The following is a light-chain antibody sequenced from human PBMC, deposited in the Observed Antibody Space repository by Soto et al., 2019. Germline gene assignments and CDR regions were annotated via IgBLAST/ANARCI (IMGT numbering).Light chain of an antibody. V-gene: IGLV2-14*03. Sequence: QSALAQPASVSGSPGQSITISCTGTSSDLAIYNYVSWYQQHPGKSPKLIIYAVSDRPSGVSDRFSGCKAGISASLTISGLQTEDEADYYCISYTDRQSYLFGTGTKVTVL. CDR1: SSDLAIYNY. CDR2: AVS. CDR3: ISYTDRQSYL. J-gene: IGLJ1*01.